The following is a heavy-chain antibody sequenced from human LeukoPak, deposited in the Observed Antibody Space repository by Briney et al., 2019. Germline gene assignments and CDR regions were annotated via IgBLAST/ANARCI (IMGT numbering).Heavy chain of an antibody. D-gene: IGHD3-9*01. CDR1: GGSISSYY. CDR3: ARSGLRYFDWSDY. V-gene: IGHV4-59*01. CDR2: IYYSGST. Sequence: KPSETLSLTCTVSGGSISSYYWSWIRQPPGKGLEWIGYIYYSGSTNYNPSLKSRVTISVDTSKNQFSLKLSSVTAADTAVYYCARSGLRYFDWSDYWGQGTLSPSPQ. J-gene: IGHJ4*02.